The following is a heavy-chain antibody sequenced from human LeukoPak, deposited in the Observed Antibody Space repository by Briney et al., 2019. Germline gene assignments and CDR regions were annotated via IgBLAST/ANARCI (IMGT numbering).Heavy chain of an antibody. D-gene: IGHD2-15*01. V-gene: IGHV4-34*01. J-gene: IGHJ4*02. CDR3: ARGGYCSGGSCYSGKHDY. Sequence: AETLSLTCAVYGGSFSGYYWSWIRQPPGKGLEWIGEINNSGSTNYNPSLKSRVTISVDTSKNQFSLKLSSVTAADTAVYYCARGGYCSGGSCYSGKHDYWGQGTLIADSS. CDR2: INNSGST. CDR1: GGSFSGYY.